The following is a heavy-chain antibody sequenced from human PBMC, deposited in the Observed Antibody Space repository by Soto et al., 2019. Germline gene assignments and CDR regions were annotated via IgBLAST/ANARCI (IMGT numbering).Heavy chain of an antibody. Sequence: SETLSLTCTVSGGSISSGGYYWSWIRQHPGKGLEWIGYIYYSGSTYYNPSLKSRVTISVDTSKNQFSLKLSSVTAADTAVYYCARDPAVLRCLDYWGQGTLVTVSS. CDR1: GGSISSGGYY. CDR2: IYYSGST. J-gene: IGHJ4*02. V-gene: IGHV4-31*03. D-gene: IGHD4-17*01. CDR3: ARDPAVLRCLDY.